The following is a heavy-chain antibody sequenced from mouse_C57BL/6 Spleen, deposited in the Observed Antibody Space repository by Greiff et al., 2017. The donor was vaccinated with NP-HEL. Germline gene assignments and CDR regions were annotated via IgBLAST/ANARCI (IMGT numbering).Heavy chain of an antibody. CDR1: GYTFPDYN. D-gene: IGHD1-1*01. CDR3: ARDPGSSVDY. Sequence: EVQLQQSGPELVKPGASVKMSCKASGYTFPDYNMHWVKQSHGKSLEWIGYINPNNGGTSYNQKFKGKATLTVNKSSSTAYMELRSLTSEDSAVYYCARDPGSSVDYWGQGTTLTVSS. V-gene: IGHV1-22*01. J-gene: IGHJ2*01. CDR2: INPNNGGT.